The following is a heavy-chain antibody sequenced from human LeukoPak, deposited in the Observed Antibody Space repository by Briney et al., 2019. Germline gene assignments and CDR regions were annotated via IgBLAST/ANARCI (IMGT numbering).Heavy chain of an antibody. CDR1: GYSFTSYW. CDR3: ARQGAAGKYYYYYMDV. J-gene: IGHJ6*03. V-gene: IGHV5-51*01. CDR2: IYPGDSDT. D-gene: IGHD6-13*01. Sequence: GESLKISCKGSGYSFTSYWIGWVRQMPGKGLEWMGIIYPGDSDTRYSPSFQGRVTISADKSINTAYLEWSSLKASDTAIYYCARQGAAGKYYYYYMDVWGKGTTVTVSS.